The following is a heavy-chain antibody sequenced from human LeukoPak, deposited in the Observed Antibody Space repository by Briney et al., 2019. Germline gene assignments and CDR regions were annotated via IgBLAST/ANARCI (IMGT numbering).Heavy chain of an antibody. V-gene: IGHV4-39*01. CDR3: ARHQCSGTRCYNFYFYGMDV. CDR1: GGSITGSIDY. J-gene: IGHJ6*02. Sequence: PSETLSLTCTVSGGSITGSIDYWGWVRQPPGKGLEWIATIYYSTSTQYNPSLKSRVTMSVDTSKNQFSLKLSSMTAADTAVYYCARHQCSGTRCYNFYFYGMDVWGQGTTVTVSS. D-gene: IGHD2-2*02. CDR2: IYYSTST.